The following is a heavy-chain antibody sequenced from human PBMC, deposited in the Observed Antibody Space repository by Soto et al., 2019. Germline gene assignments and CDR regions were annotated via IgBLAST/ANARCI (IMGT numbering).Heavy chain of an antibody. CDR3: AKDPTTLGYCSGGSCYSGWFDP. J-gene: IGHJ5*02. Sequence: GGSLRLSCAASGFTFSSYAMSWVRQAPGKGLEWVSAISGSGGSTYYADSVKGRFTISRDNSKNTLYLKLNSLRPEDTAVYYCAKDPTTLGYCSGGSCYSGWFDPWGQGTLVTVSS. CDR1: GFTFSSYA. D-gene: IGHD2-15*01. V-gene: IGHV3-23*01. CDR2: ISGSGGST.